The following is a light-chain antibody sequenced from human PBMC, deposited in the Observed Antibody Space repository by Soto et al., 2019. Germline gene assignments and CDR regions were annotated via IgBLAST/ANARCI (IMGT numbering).Light chain of an antibody. J-gene: IGLJ1*01. CDR2: EVS. CDR1: SSNVGNNY. Sequence: QSVLTQPPSVSAAPGQTVTISCSGNSSNVGNNYVSWYQQHPGKAPKLMIYEVSNRPSGVSNRFSGSKSANTASLTISGLQAEDEADYYCSSYTSTNNFVLFGAGTKLTVL. CDR3: SSYTSTNNFVL. V-gene: IGLV2-14*01.